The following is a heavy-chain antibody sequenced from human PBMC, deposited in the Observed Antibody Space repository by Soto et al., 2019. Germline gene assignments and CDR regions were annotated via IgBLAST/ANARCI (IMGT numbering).Heavy chain of an antibody. J-gene: IGHJ4*02. CDR1: GFPFSRFG. CDR2: ISGGGNPT. Sequence: PGGSLRLSCAASGFPFSRFGMSWVRQAPGKGLEWVSGISGGGNPTYYSDSVKGRFTISRDSAKNTLYLQMNSLRTEDTAVYYCAKDITYDSSAYDSWGQGTLVTVSS. V-gene: IGHV3-23*01. CDR3: AKDITYDSSAYDS. D-gene: IGHD3-22*01.